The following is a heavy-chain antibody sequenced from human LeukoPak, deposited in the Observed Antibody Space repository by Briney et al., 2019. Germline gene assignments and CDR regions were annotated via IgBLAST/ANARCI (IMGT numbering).Heavy chain of an antibody. Sequence: PGASVKVSCKASGYTFTSYAMNWVRQAPGQGLEWMGWINTNTGNPTYAQGFTGRFVFSLDTSVSTAYLQISSLKAEDTAVYYCARDLMAIDTVVIMDSSDYWGQGTLVTVSS. J-gene: IGHJ4*02. CDR2: INTNTGNP. CDR3: ARDLMAIDTVVIMDSSDY. D-gene: IGHD4-23*01. V-gene: IGHV7-4-1*02. CDR1: GYTFTSYA.